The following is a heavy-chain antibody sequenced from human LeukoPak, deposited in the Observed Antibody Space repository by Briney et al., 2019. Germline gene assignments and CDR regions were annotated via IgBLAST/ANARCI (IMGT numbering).Heavy chain of an antibody. CDR3: ARGRYDFWSGYYRFPFFDY. CDR2: VFFTGNT. V-gene: IGHV4-39*07. Sequence: SETLSLTCTVSGDSIFTSSYYWGWIRQPPGKGPEWVGTVFFTGNTYYNSSLKGRVTISVDTSKNQFSLKLNSVTAADTAVYYCARGRYDFWSGYYRFPFFDYWGQGTLVTVSS. CDR1: GDSIFTSSYY. D-gene: IGHD3-3*01. J-gene: IGHJ4*02.